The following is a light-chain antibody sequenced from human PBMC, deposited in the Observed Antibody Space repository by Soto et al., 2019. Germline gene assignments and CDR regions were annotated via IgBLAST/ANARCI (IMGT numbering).Light chain of an antibody. CDR2: GVS. V-gene: IGLV2-14*01. CDR1: SSDVGGYNY. CDR3: ISYTSTKHYV. Sequence: QSALTQPASVSGSPGQSITISCTGTSSDVGGYNYVSWYQHHPGKAPKLIISGVSNRPSGVANRFSGSKSDNTASLTISGLQADDEAGYYCISYTSTKHYVFGTGTKLTVL. J-gene: IGLJ1*01.